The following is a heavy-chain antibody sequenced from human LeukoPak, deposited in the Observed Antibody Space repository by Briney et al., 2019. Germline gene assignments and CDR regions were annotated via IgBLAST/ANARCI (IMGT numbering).Heavy chain of an antibody. CDR2: IYPGDSDT. V-gene: IGHV5-51*01. CDR3: ARSDFWSGRVGAFDI. CDR1: GYSFTSHW. Sequence: GESLKISCKGSGYSFTSHWIGWVRQRPGKGLEWMGIIYPGDSDTRYSPSFQGQVTISADKSISTAYLQWSSLKASDTAMYYCARSDFWSGRVGAFDIWGQGTMVTVSS. J-gene: IGHJ3*02. D-gene: IGHD3-3*01.